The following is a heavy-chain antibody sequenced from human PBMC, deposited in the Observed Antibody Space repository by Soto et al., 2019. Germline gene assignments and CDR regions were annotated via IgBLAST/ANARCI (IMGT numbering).Heavy chain of an antibody. Sequence: GGSLRLSCAASGFTFSSYGMHWVRQAPGKGLEWVAVIRYDGSNKYYADSVKGRFTISRDNSKNTLYLQMNSLRPEDTAVYYYERDLHYDSSGSPDYWGQGTLVTVSS. CDR3: ERDLHYDSSGSPDY. J-gene: IGHJ4*02. D-gene: IGHD3-22*01. CDR1: GFTFSSYG. CDR2: IRYDGSNK. V-gene: IGHV3-33*01.